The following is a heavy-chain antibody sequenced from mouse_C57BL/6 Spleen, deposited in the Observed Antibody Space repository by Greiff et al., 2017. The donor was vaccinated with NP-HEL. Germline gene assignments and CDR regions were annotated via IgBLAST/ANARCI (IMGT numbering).Heavy chain of an antibody. CDR2: IDPSDSYT. J-gene: IGHJ4*01. Sequence: QVQLKQPGAELVKPGASVKLSCKASGYTFTSYWMQWVKQRPGQGLEWIGEIDPSDSYTNYNQKFKGKATLTVDTSSSTAYMQLSSLTSEDSAVYYCARWIRLGGAMDYWGQGTSVTVSS. CDR3: ARWIRLGGAMDY. D-gene: IGHD2-2*01. V-gene: IGHV1-50*01. CDR1: GYTFTSYW.